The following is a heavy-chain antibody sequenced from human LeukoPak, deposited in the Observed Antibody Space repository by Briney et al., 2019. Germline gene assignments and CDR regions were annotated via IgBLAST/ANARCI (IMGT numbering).Heavy chain of an antibody. Sequence: GGSLRLSCAASGFTFSSYWMHWVRHAPGKGLVWVSRISTDGRSTNYADSVKGRFTISRDNAKNTLYLQMNSLRVEDTAVYFCARPGIAVPGGFDPWGQGTLVSVSS. CDR2: ISTDGRST. D-gene: IGHD6-19*01. J-gene: IGHJ5*02. CDR1: GFTFSSYW. CDR3: ARPGIAVPGGFDP. V-gene: IGHV3-74*01.